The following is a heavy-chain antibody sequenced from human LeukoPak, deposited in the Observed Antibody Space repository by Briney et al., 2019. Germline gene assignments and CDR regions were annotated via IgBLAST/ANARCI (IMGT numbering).Heavy chain of an antibody. CDR3: ARGGYDYVWGSYRWDYYYYYMDV. CDR2: INHSGST. Sequence: SETLSLTCAVYGGSFSGYYWSWIRQPPGKGLEWIGEINHSGSTNYNPSLKRRFTISVDTYKSQFSMKLSSVNAADTAVYYCARGGYDYVWGSYRWDYYYYYMDVWGKGTTVTISS. D-gene: IGHD3-16*02. J-gene: IGHJ6*03. CDR1: GGSFSGYY. V-gene: IGHV4-34*01.